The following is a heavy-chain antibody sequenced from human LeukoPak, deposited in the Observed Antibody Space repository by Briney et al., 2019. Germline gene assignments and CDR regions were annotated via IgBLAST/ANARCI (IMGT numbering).Heavy chain of an antibody. D-gene: IGHD3-22*01. V-gene: IGHV4-31*03. CDR3: AREAYYYDSSGPLDY. Sequence: SETLSLTCTVSGGSISSGGYYWSWIRQHPGKGLEWIGYIYYSGSTYYNPSLKSRVTISVDTSKNQFSLKLSSVTAADTAVYYCAREAYYYDSSGPLDYWGQGTLVTVSS. CDR1: GGSISSGGYY. J-gene: IGHJ4*02. CDR2: IYYSGST.